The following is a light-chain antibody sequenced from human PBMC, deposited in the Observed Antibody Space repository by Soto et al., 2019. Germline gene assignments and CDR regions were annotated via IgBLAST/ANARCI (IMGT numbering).Light chain of an antibody. CDR1: QSISSW. Sequence: DIQMTQSPSTLSASVADRVTITCRASQSISSWSAWYQQKPGKAPKLLIYDASSLESGVPSRFSGSGSGTEFTLTISSLQPDDFATYYCQQYNSYSPYTFGQGTKLEIK. CDR3: QQYNSYSPYT. CDR2: DAS. J-gene: IGKJ2*01. V-gene: IGKV1-5*01.